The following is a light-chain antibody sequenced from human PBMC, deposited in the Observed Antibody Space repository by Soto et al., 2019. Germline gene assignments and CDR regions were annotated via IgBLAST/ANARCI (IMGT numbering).Light chain of an antibody. CDR3: QQYYSTPFT. CDR2: WAS. CDR1: QSVLYSSNNKNY. V-gene: IGKV4-1*01. J-gene: IGKJ3*01. Sequence: DIVMTQSPDSLAVSLGERATINCKSSQSVLYSSNNKNYLAWYQQKPGQPPKLLLYWASTRESGVPDRLRGSGSGTDFTLTISSLQAEDVAVYYCQQYYSTPFTFGPGTKVYI.